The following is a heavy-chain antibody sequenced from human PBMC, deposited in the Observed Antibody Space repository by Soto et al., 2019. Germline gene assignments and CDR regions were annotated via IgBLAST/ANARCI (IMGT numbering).Heavy chain of an antibody. CDR1: GYSFTSTY. J-gene: IGHJ4*02. CDR3: ALKVVNYYDN. V-gene: IGHV1-46*01. CDR2: INPAGGTT. Sequence: QVQLVQSGAEVKKPGASVRISCRASGYSFTSTYVHWVRQAPGQGPEWMGIINPAGGTTYYAQKFKGRLTITSETSTDTVFMDLNDLTSEDTAVYFCALKVVNYYDNWGQGTLLTVSS.